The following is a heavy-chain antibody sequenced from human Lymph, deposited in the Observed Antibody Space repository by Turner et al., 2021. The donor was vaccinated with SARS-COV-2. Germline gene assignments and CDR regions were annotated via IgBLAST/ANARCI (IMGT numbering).Heavy chain of an antibody. CDR2: ISYDGSNK. Sequence: VQLVESGGGVVQPGRSLRLYCAASGFTFSTYAIDWVRQAPGKGLEWVAVISYDGSNKYYADSVKGRFTISRDNSKNTLYLQMNSLRAEDTAVYYCARYASGGYFYYGMDVWGQGTTVTVSS. CDR1: GFTFSTYA. V-gene: IGHV3-30*04. CDR3: ARYASGGYFYYGMDV. D-gene: IGHD2-8*01. J-gene: IGHJ6*02.